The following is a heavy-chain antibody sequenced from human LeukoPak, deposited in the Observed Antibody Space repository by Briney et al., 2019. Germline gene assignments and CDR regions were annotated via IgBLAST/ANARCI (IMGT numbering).Heavy chain of an antibody. CDR2: IYYSGST. CDR1: GGSISSYY. D-gene: IGHD6-19*01. J-gene: IGHJ6*02. V-gene: IGHV4-59*01. Sequence: SSETLSLTCTVSGGSISSYYWSWIRQPPGKGLEWIGYIYYSGSTNYNPSLKSRVTISVDTSKNQFSLKLSSVTAADTAVYYCARVISAVAGRRYHYGMDVWGQGTTVTVSS. CDR3: ARVISAVAGRRYHYGMDV.